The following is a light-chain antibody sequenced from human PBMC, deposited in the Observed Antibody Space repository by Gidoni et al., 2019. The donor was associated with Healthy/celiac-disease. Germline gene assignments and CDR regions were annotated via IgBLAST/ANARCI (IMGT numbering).Light chain of an antibody. Sequence: SSLSASVGDRVTITCRASQSISSYLNWYQQKPGKAPKLLIYAASSLQSGVPSRFSGSGPGTDFTLTISSLQPADFATYYCQQSYSTPRTFGQGTKVEIK. CDR1: QSISSY. V-gene: IGKV1-39*01. J-gene: IGKJ1*01. CDR3: QQSYSTPRT. CDR2: AAS.